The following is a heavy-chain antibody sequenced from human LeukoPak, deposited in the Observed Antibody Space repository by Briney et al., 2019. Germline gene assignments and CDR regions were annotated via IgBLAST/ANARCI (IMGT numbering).Heavy chain of an antibody. J-gene: IGHJ4*02. CDR1: GYNFTIYW. CDR3: ARPDYRGSSGYYYY. Sequence: GESLKISCKGSGYNFTIYWIGWVRQMPGKGLEWMGIIYPGDSGTRYSPSFQGQVTISADKSISTAYLQWSSLKASDTAMYYCARPDYRGSSGYYYYWGQGTLVTVSS. V-gene: IGHV5-51*01. D-gene: IGHD3-22*01. CDR2: IYPGDSGT.